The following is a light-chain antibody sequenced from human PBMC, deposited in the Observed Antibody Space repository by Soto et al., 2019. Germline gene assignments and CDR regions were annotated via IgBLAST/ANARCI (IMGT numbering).Light chain of an antibody. V-gene: IGLV3-21*04. CDR1: NIGSKS. CDR3: QVWDSSSDHYL. Sequence: SYELTQPPSVSVALGKTARITCGGNNIGSKSVHWYQQKPGEAPVLVIYYDSDRPSGIPERFSGSNSGNTATLTISRVEAGDEDDYYCQVWDSSSDHYLFGTGTKLTVL. J-gene: IGLJ1*01. CDR2: YDS.